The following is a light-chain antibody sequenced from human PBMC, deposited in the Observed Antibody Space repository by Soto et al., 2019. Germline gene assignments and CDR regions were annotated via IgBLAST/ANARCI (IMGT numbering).Light chain of an antibody. CDR3: HQTDSTPQT. V-gene: IGKV1-39*01. J-gene: IGKJ1*01. CDR2: AAS. CDR1: QSIRNY. Sequence: DIQMPQSPSSLSASVGDRVTISCRASQSIRNYVSWYQQKPGTAPKLLIRAASTLHSGVPSRFSGSGSGTDFTLTISSLQIEDFATYFCHQTDSTPQTFGQGTNVEIK.